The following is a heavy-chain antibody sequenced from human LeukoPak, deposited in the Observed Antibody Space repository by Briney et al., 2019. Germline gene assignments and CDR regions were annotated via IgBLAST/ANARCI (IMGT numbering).Heavy chain of an antibody. CDR3: ARDAREGYSYGGTFDY. D-gene: IGHD5-18*01. Sequence: ASVTVSCTASGYTFTSYHLHWVRQAPGQGLEWMGIINPSGGSTNYAQKFQGRVTMTRDTSTSTVYMELSSLRSEDTAVYYCARDAREGYSYGGTFDYWGQGTLVTVSS. CDR1: GYTFTSYH. V-gene: IGHV1-46*01. CDR2: INPSGGST. J-gene: IGHJ4*02.